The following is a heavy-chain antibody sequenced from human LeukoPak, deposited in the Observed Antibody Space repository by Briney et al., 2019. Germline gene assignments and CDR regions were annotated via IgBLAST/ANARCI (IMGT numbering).Heavy chain of an antibody. CDR1: GYTFTDYA. CDR3: ARDYSGTPFDP. Sequence: GASVKVSCKASGYTFTDYAIHWVRQAPGQGLEWMGWISAYNGNTNYAQKLQGRVTMTTDTSTSTAYMELRSLRSDDTAVYYCARDYSGTPFDPWGQGTLVTVSS. V-gene: IGHV1-18*01. J-gene: IGHJ5*02. CDR2: ISAYNGNT. D-gene: IGHD1-26*01.